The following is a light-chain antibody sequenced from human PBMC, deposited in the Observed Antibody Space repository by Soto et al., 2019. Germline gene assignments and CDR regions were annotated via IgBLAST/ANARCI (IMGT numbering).Light chain of an antibody. CDR3: SSYTSSRTLV. J-gene: IGLJ1*01. CDR1: SSDIGAHNF. Sequence: QSVLTQPASVSGSPGQAITVSCSGTSSDIGAHNFVSWYQQHPGKAPKLIIYEVINRPSGVSDRFSGSKSGNTASLTISGLQSEDEADYYCSSYTSSRTLVFGTGTKVTVL. V-gene: IGLV2-14*03. CDR2: EVI.